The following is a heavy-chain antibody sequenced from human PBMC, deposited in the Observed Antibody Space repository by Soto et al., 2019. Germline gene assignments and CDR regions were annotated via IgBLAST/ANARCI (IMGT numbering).Heavy chain of an antibody. J-gene: IGHJ3*02. CDR2: MSHSGGT. V-gene: IGHV4-34*01. CDR1: GGSVSSGSYY. CDR3: ARVERGTATTVVDAFDI. D-gene: IGHD1-1*01. Sequence: QVQLQQWGAGLLKPSETLSLTCAVYGGSVSSGSYYWSWIRQPPGKGLEWIGEMSHSGGTHFNPSLQSRVTISVDTSNNQFSLQMSFVTAADTALYYCARVERGTATTVVDAFDIWGPGTMVTVSS.